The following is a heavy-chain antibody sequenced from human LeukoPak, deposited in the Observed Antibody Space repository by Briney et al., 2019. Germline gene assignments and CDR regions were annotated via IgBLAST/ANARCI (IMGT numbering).Heavy chain of an antibody. V-gene: IGHV3-15*01. CDR3: TTTKK. CDR2: IKSKTDGGAT. Sequence: GGSLRLSCAASGLTFSNAWMSWVRQAPGKGLEWGGRIKSKTDGGATDYAAPVKGRFTISRDDSKNTLYLQMNSLKTEDTAVYYCTTTKKWGQGTLVTVSS. J-gene: IGHJ4*02. CDR1: GLTFSNAW.